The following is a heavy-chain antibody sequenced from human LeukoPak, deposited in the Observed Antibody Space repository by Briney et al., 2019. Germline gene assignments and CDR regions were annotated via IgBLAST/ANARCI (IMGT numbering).Heavy chain of an antibody. Sequence: GASVKVSCKASGYTFTSYGISWVRQAPGQGLDWMGWISANNGNTKYNTKYAQNLQGRVTMTTDISTSTAYMELRTLRSDDTAVYYCARDRDRSGSQSYWGQGTLVTVSS. CDR1: GYTFTSYG. J-gene: IGHJ4*02. CDR2: ISANNGNTKYNT. D-gene: IGHD1-26*01. V-gene: IGHV1-18*01. CDR3: ARDRDRSGSQSY.